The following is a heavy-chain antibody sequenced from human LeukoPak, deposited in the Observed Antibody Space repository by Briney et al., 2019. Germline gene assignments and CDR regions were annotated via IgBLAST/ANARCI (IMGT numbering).Heavy chain of an antibody. CDR2: IWYDGSKK. CDR1: GFILSRYG. J-gene: IGHJ5*02. Sequence: GGSLRLSCAASGFILSRYGMHGVGQAAGKGVEGVEGIWYDGSKKYYADSVKGRFTISTDNSTNSLYLQMNSLTAEDTAVYSCAKGIESYDYVWGSYRYPHNWFDPWGQGTLVTVSS. V-gene: IGHV3-33*06. D-gene: IGHD3-16*02. CDR3: AKGIESYDYVWGSYRYPHNWFDP.